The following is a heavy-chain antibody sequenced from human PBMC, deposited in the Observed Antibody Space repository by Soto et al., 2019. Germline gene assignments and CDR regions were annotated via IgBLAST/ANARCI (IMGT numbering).Heavy chain of an antibody. V-gene: IGHV3-21*01. Sequence: GGSLRLSCAASGFTFSSYSMNWVRQAPGKGLEWVSSISSSSSYIYYADSVKGRFTISRDNAKNSLYLQMNSLRAEDTAVYYCAREYSKRITMVRGEMDVWGKGTTVTVSS. CDR1: GFTFSSYS. D-gene: IGHD3-10*01. CDR3: AREYSKRITMVRGEMDV. J-gene: IGHJ6*04. CDR2: ISSSSSYI.